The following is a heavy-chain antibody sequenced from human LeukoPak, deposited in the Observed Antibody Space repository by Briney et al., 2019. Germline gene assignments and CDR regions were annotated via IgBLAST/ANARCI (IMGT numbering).Heavy chain of an antibody. CDR3: ARDYYGSGGFDY. V-gene: IGHV1-69*05. Sequence: SVKVSCKASGGTFSSYAISWVRQAPGQGLEWMGRIIPIFGTANYAQKFQGRVTITTDESTSTAYMELSGLRSEDTAVYYCARDYYGSGGFDYWGQGTLVTVSS. J-gene: IGHJ4*02. CDR1: GGTFSSYA. CDR2: IIPIFGTA. D-gene: IGHD3-10*01.